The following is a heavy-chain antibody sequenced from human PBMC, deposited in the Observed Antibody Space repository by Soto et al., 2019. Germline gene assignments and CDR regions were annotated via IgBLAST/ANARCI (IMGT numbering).Heavy chain of an antibody. CDR1: GFTVSSNY. CDR2: IYSGGST. J-gene: IGHJ6*02. V-gene: IGHV3-53*04. D-gene: IGHD2-21*02. CDR3: ARVLCGGDWSYRLFYGMDV. Sequence: GGSLRLSCAASGFTVSSNYMSWVRQAPGKGLEWVSVIYSGGSTYYADSVKGRFTISRHNSKNTLYLQMNSLRAEDTAVYYCARVLCGGDWSYRLFYGMDVWGPGTTVTLSS.